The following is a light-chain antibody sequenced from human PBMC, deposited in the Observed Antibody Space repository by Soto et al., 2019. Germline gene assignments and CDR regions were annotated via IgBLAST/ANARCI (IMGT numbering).Light chain of an antibody. CDR1: PSVTNY. CDR3: QQYENWPRT. V-gene: IGKV3-15*01. J-gene: IGKJ1*01. Sequence: EIVMTQSPATLSVSPGERATLSCRASPSVTNYLAWYQQKPGQAPRIVVFGASTRAAGVPPRFSGSGSGSQFTLTIDSIQSEDSGVYYCQQYENWPRTFGQGTKVDIK. CDR2: GAS.